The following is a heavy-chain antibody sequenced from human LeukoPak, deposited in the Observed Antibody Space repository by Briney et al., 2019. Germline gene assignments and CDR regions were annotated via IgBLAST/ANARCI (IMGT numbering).Heavy chain of an antibody. D-gene: IGHD3-10*01. V-gene: IGHV4-34*01. CDR2: INHSGST. CDR1: GGSYGGNY. Sequence: SNTLCLTCAVHGGSYGGNYWSWIRQPPGKGLEWIGEINHSGSTNYNPSLKSRVTISVDTSKNQFSLKLSSVTAADTAVYYCARGLGYGSVYYYYGMDVWGQGTTVTVSS. CDR3: ARGLGYGSVYYYYGMDV. J-gene: IGHJ6*02.